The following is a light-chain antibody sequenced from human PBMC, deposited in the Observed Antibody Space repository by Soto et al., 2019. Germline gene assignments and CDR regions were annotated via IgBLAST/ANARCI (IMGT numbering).Light chain of an antibody. CDR1: SSDVGSYNL. V-gene: IGLV2-23*02. Sequence: QSVLTQPASVSGSPGQSITISCTGTSSDVGSYNLVSWYQQHPGKAPKLMIYEVNKRPSGVSDRFSGSKSGNTASLTISGLQAEDEADYYCCSYAGNYVFGTGTKLTVL. CDR2: EVN. CDR3: CSYAGNYV. J-gene: IGLJ1*01.